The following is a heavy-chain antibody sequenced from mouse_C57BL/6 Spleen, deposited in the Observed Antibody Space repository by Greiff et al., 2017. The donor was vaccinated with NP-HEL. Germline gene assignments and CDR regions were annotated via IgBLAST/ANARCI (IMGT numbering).Heavy chain of an antibody. J-gene: IGHJ3*01. V-gene: IGHV5-6*01. CDR3: AGGDEGGFAY. D-gene: IGHD2-13*01. CDR2: ISSGGSYT. Sequence: EVQRVESGGDLVKPGGSLKLSCAASGFTFSSYGMSWVRQTPDKRLEWVATISSGGSYTYYPDSVKGRFTISRDKAKNTLYLQMSSLKSEDTAMYYCAGGDEGGFAYWGQGTLVTVSA. CDR1: GFTFSSYG.